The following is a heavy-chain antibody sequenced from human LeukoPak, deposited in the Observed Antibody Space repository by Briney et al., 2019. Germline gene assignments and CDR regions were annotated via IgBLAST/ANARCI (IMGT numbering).Heavy chain of an antibody. Sequence: ASVKVSCKASGYAVTSYDINWVRQATGQGLEWMGWMNPNSGNTGYAQKFQGRVTMTRNTSISTAYMELSSLRSEDTAVYYCARIHRDYYYYYGMDVWGQGTTVTVSS. CDR1: GYAVTSYD. V-gene: IGHV1-8*01. CDR3: ARIHRDYYYYYGMDV. J-gene: IGHJ6*02. CDR2: MNPNSGNT.